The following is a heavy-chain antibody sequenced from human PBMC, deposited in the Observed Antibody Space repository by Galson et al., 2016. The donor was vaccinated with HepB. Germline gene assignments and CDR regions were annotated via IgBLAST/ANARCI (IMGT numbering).Heavy chain of an antibody. V-gene: IGHV1-58*01. CDR3: AAGGPVSLDSYYIYGMAV. D-gene: IGHD3-16*01. CDR1: GFTFTSSA. J-gene: IGHJ6*02. CDR2: IVAGSGDT. Sequence: SVKVSCKASGFTFTSSAVQWVRQTRGQRLEWIGWIVAGSGDTNYAQKFHERVTITRDMSTRTAYMELSSLRSEETAVYYCAAGGPVSLDSYYIYGMAVWGQGTTVTVSS.